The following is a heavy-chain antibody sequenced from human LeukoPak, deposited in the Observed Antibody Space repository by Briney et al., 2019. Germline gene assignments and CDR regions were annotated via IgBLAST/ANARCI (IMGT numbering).Heavy chain of an antibody. CDR2: VSHSGTT. CDR3: TRENRPFCPFAY. CDR1: GGPIDMTNY. V-gene: IGHV4-4*02. J-gene: IGHJ4*02. Sequence: PSETLSLTCGVSGGPIDMTNYWSWVRPAPGKGLEWIGEVSHSGTTNYKPSLRRRVAMSLDRANNQFSLSLTSVTAADSAVYYCTRENRPFCPFAYWGQGVLVTVSS. D-gene: IGHD2/OR15-2a*01.